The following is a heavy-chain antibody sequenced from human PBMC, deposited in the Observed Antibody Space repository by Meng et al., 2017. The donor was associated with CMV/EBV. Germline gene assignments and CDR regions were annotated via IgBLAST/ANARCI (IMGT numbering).Heavy chain of an antibody. D-gene: IGHD3-10*01. CDR2: IYYSGST. J-gene: IGHJ6*02. CDR3: ARGEPSWYYYGSGLPLDYGMDV. V-gene: IGHV4-39*01. Sequence: SETLSLTCTVSGGSISSSSYYWGWIRQPPGKGLEWIGSIYYSGSTYYNPSLKSRVTISVDTSKNQFSLKLSSVTAADTAVYYCARGEPSWYYYGSGLPLDYGMDVWGQGTTVTVSS. CDR1: GGSISSSSYY.